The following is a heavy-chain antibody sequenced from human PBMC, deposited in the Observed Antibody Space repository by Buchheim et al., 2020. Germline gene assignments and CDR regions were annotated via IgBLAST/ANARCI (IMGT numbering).Heavy chain of an antibody. Sequence: EVQLVQSGAEVKKPGESLKISCKGSGYTFTSYWIGWVRQMPGKGLEWMGIIYPADSDTRYSPSFQGLVPFSADKSISTAYPQWSTLKASDTAMYYCATLREYSAYDVFDFWGQGTL. CDR1: GYTFTSYW. CDR3: ATLREYSAYDVFDF. V-gene: IGHV5-51*03. D-gene: IGHD5-12*01. J-gene: IGHJ4*02. CDR2: IYPADSDT.